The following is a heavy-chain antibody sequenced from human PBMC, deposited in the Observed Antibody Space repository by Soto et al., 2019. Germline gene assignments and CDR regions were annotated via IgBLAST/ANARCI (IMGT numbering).Heavy chain of an antibody. Sequence: ASVKVSCKASGFTFTSSAVQWVRQARGQRLEWIGWIVVGSGNTNYAQKFQERVTITRDMSTSTAYMELSSLRSEDTAVYYCAKDGRVLMVYATYYFDYWGQGTLVTVSS. CDR2: IVVGSGNT. D-gene: IGHD2-8*01. J-gene: IGHJ4*02. V-gene: IGHV1-58*01. CDR1: GFTFTSSA. CDR3: AKDGRVLMVYATYYFDY.